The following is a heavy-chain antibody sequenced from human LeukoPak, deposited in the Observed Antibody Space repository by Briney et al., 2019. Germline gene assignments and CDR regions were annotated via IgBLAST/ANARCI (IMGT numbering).Heavy chain of an antibody. CDR2: ISYDGSNK. CDR3: AKSDISAAGTFDS. Sequence: GGSLIPSCAASGFTFSTYAMHWVRQAPGKGLEWVAVISYDGSNKYYADSVKGRFTISRDNSKNTLYLQMNSLRAEDTAVYYCAKSDISAAGTFDSWGQGTLVTVSS. CDR1: GFTFSTYA. J-gene: IGHJ4*02. D-gene: IGHD6-13*01. V-gene: IGHV3-30*04.